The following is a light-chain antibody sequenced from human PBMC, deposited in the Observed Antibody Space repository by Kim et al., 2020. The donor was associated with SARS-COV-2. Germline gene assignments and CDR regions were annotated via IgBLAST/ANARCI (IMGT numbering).Light chain of an antibody. CDR3: QSYDNRVNDVV. CDR2: GSS. Sequence: QSVLTQPPSVSGVPGQRVSMSCTGSSPNIGADYDVHWYQLLPGTAPRLLMSGSSNRPSGVPDRFSASKSGTSASLAISGLQAEDDADYYCQSYDNRVNDVVFGGGTRLTVL. J-gene: IGLJ2*01. V-gene: IGLV1-40*01. CDR1: SPNIGADYD.